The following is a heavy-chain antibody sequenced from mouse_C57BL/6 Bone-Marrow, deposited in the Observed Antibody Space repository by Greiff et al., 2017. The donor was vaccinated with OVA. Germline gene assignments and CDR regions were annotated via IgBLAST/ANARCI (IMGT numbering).Heavy chain of an antibody. CDR2: IYPGSGST. CDR3: ARWHDYDAWFAY. CDR1: GYTFTSYW. V-gene: IGHV1-55*01. J-gene: IGHJ3*01. Sequence: VKPGASVKMSCKASGYTFTSYWITWVKQRPGQGLEWIGDIYPGSGSTNYNEKFKSKATLTVDTSSSTAYMQLSSLTSEDSAVYYCARWHDYDAWFAYWGQGTLVTVSA. D-gene: IGHD2-4*01.